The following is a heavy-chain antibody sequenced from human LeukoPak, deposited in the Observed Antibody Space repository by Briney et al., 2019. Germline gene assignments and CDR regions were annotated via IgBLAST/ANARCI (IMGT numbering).Heavy chain of an antibody. V-gene: IGHV1-2*02. Sequence: ASVKVSCKASGYTFTRYDMHWVRRAPRQRLEWRGWINPNSGGTNYAQKFHGRVTMTRDTSIGTAYMELSRLRSDDTAVYYCARDADSSDSFEYWGQGTLVTVSS. CDR3: ARDADSSDSFEY. D-gene: IGHD3-22*01. CDR1: GYTFTRYD. CDR2: INPNSGGT. J-gene: IGHJ4*02.